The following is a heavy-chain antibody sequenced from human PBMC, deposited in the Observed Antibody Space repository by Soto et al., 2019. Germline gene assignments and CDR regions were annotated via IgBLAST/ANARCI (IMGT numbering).Heavy chain of an antibody. Sequence: QVQLQQWGARLLKPSETLSLTCAVYGGSFSGYYWSWIRQPPGKGLEWIGEINHSGSTNYNPSLKGRVTISVDTSKNQFSLKLSSVTAADTAVYYCARERGVLLWFGELPALDYWGQGTLVTVSS. D-gene: IGHD3-10*01. J-gene: IGHJ4*02. CDR1: GGSFSGYY. CDR3: ARERGVLLWFGELPALDY. CDR2: INHSGST. V-gene: IGHV4-34*01.